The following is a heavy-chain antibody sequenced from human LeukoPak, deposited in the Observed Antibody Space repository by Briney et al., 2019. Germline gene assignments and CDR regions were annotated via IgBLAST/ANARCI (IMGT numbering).Heavy chain of an antibody. V-gene: IGHV4-34*01. CDR2: INHSGST. Sequence: SETLSLTCAVYGGSFSGHYWTWIRQPPGKGLEWIGEINHSGSTNYNPSLKSRVTTSVDTSKNQFSLKLSSVTAADTAVYYCARGEWLSNWFDPWGQGTLVTVSS. CDR1: GGSFSGHY. D-gene: IGHD6-19*01. CDR3: ARGEWLSNWFDP. J-gene: IGHJ5*02.